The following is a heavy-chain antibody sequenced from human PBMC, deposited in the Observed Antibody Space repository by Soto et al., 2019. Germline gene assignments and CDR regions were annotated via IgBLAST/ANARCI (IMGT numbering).Heavy chain of an antibody. CDR1: GCTFSSYS. D-gene: IGHD5-18*01. J-gene: IGHJ4*02. CDR2: ISSSSSYI. CDR3: SRDQPGYSYGYGFGY. V-gene: IGHV3-21*01. Sequence: EVQLVESGGGLVKPGGSLRLSCAASGCTFSSYSMNWGRQAPGKGLEWVSSISSSSSYIYYADSVKGRFTISRDNAKNSLYLQIHSLRAEDTAVYYCSRDQPGYSYGYGFGYWGQGTLVTVSS.